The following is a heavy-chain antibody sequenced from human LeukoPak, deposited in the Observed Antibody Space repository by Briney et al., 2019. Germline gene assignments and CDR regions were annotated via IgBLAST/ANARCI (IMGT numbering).Heavy chain of an antibody. J-gene: IGHJ4*02. D-gene: IGHD6-19*01. Sequence: SETLSLTCTVSGGSISSYYWSWIRQPPGKGLEWIGYIYYSGSTNYNPSLKSRVTISVDTSKNQSSLKLNSVTAADTAVYFCARRIAVTARYYFDFWGQGTLVTVSS. CDR2: IYYSGST. CDR3: ARRIAVTARYYFDF. CDR1: GGSISSYY. V-gene: IGHV4-59*08.